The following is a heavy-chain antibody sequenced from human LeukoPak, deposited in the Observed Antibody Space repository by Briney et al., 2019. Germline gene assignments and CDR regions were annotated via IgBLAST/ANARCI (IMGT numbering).Heavy chain of an antibody. V-gene: IGHV3-48*03. Sequence: GSLRLSCAASGFTFSDYEMNWVRQAPGKGLEWVSYISSSASIIYYSDSVKGRFTISRDNAKNSLFLQMNSLRDDDTGVYFCATDTLRFRMDVWGKGTTVIVSS. CDR2: ISSSASII. J-gene: IGHJ6*04. CDR3: ATDTLRFRMDV. CDR1: GFTFSDYE. D-gene: IGHD3-3*01.